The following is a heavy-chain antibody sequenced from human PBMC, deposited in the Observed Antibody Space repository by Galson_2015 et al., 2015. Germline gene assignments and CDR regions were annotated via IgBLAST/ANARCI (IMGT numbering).Heavy chain of an antibody. CDR2: IYYSGST. CDR1: GGSISSGDYY. V-gene: IGHV4-30-4*01. Sequence: TLSLTCTVSGGSISSGDYYWRWIRQPPGKGLEWIGYIYYSGSTYYNPSLKSRVTISVDTSKNQFSLKLSSVTAADTAVYYCARWDTAPYYFDYWGQGTLVTVSS. J-gene: IGHJ4*02. D-gene: IGHD1-26*01. CDR3: ARWDTAPYYFDY.